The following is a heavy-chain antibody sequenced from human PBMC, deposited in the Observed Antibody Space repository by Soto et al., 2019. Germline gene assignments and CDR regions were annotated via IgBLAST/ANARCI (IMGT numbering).Heavy chain of an antibody. CDR2: IYYSGST. D-gene: IGHD2-21*02. CDR1: GGSISSGGYY. Sequence: QVQLQESGPGLVKPSQTLSLTCTVSGGSISSGGYYWSWIRQHPGKGLEWIGYIYYSGSTYYNPSLKSRVPISVHTSKNQFSLKLSSVTAADTAVYYCARVCGGDCHYGMDVWGQGATVTVSS. J-gene: IGHJ6*02. V-gene: IGHV4-31*03. CDR3: ARVCGGDCHYGMDV.